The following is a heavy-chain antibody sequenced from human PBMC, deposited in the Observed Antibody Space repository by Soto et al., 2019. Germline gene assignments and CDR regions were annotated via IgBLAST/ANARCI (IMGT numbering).Heavy chain of an antibody. CDR2: INHSGST. CDR1: GGSFRGYY. CDR3: ASSFVDTAMVDYFDY. V-gene: IGHV4-34*01. J-gene: IGHJ4*02. Sequence: SETLSLTCAVYGGSFRGYYWSWIRQPPGKGLEWIGEINHSGSTNYDPSIKSRVTISVDTSKNQFSLKLSSVTAADTAVYYCASSFVDTAMVDYFDYWGQGTLVTVSS. D-gene: IGHD5-18*01.